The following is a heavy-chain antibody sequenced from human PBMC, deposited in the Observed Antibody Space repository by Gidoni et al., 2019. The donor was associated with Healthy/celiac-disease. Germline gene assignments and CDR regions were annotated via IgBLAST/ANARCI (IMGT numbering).Heavy chain of an antibody. CDR2: INHSGST. CDR1: GGSFSGYY. D-gene: IGHD3-22*01. Sequence: QVQLQQWGAGLLKPSETLSLTCAVYGGSFSGYYWSWIRQPPGKGLEWIGEINHSGSTNYNPSLKSRVTISVDTSKNQFSLKLSSVTAADTAVYYCARVFYYYDSSGYYRDAFDIWGQGTMVTVSS. J-gene: IGHJ3*02. V-gene: IGHV4-34*01. CDR3: ARVFYYYDSSGYYRDAFDI.